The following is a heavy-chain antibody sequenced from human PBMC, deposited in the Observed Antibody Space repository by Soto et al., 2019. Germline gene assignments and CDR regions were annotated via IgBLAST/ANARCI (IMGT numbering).Heavy chain of an antibody. CDR1: GNTFTSYD. D-gene: IGHD5-12*01. CDR3: TSSLPGGGYGPYYFDY. J-gene: IGHJ4*02. CDR2: MNPNSGNT. Sequence: QVQLVQSGAEVKKPGASVKVSCTASGNTFTSYDTNWVRQATGQGLAWMGWMNPNSGNTGYAQKFQSRVTNTRTTSITTAYMELSSLRSEDTAVYYCTSSLPGGGYGPYYFDYGGQGTLVTVSS. V-gene: IGHV1-8*01.